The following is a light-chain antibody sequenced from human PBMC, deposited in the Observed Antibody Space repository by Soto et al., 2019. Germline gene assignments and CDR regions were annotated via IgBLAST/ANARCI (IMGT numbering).Light chain of an antibody. CDR3: SSYTSSSTLV. J-gene: IGLJ1*01. CDR1: SSDVGGYNY. V-gene: IGLV2-14*01. CDR2: DVS. Sequence: QCALTKPASVSGSPGQAITISCTGTSSDVGGYNYVSWYQQHPGKAPKLMIYDVSNRPSGVSNRFSGSKSGNTASLTISGLQAEDEADYYCSSYTSSSTLVFGTGTKVTVL.